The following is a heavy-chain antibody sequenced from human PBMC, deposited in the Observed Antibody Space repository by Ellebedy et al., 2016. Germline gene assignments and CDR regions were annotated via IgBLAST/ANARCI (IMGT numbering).Heavy chain of an antibody. J-gene: IGHJ6*02. CDR3: ARVREDIVATTRDYYYGMDV. Sequence: ASVKVSCXASGYTFTSYDINWVRQATGQGLEWMGWMNPNSGNTGYAQKFQGRVTMTRNTSISTAYMELSSLRSEDTAVYYCARVREDIVATTRDYYYGMDVWGQGTTVTVSS. CDR1: GYTFTSYD. CDR2: MNPNSGNT. D-gene: IGHD5-12*01. V-gene: IGHV1-8*01.